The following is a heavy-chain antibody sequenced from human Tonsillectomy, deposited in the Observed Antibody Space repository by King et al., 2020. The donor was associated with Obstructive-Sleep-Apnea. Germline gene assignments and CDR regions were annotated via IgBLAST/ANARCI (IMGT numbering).Heavy chain of an antibody. J-gene: IGHJ6*02. CDR3: VKDRPYDILTGYYNPYYFYGMDV. CDR1: GFTFSSYA. Sequence: VQLVESGGGLVQPGGSLKLSCSASGFTFSSYAIHWVRQAPGKGLEYVSAISSNGGSTYYADSVKGRSTISRDNTKNTLYLQMSSLRAEDTAVYYCVKDRPYDILTGYYNPYYFYGMDVWGQGTTVTVSS. D-gene: IGHD3-9*01. V-gene: IGHV3-64D*06. CDR2: ISSNGGST.